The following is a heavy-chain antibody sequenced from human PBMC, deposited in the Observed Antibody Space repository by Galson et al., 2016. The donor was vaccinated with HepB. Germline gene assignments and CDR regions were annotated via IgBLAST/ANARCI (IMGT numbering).Heavy chain of an antibody. D-gene: IGHD3-3*02. CDR3: AREGDYIFFFGLDA. CDR1: GGSIRSSSYY. Sequence: SETLSLTCTVSGGSIRSSSYYWGWIRQPPGKGLEWIGNVYYSGRTYYNPSLKSRLTISVDTSKNQFSLRLTSVTAADTAIYYCAREGDYIFFFGLDARGQGTTVTVSS. CDR2: VYYSGRT. V-gene: IGHV4-39*07. J-gene: IGHJ6*02.